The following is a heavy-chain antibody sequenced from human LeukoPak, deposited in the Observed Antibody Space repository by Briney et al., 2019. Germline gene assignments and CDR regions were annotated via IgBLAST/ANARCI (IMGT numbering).Heavy chain of an antibody. CDR3: AREFTGFDY. V-gene: IGHV3-30*01. CDR2: ISYDGSNK. Sequence: PGRSLRLSCAASGFTFISYAMHGVRQAPGKGLEWVAVISYDGSNKYYADSVKGRFTISRDNSKNTLYLQMNSLRAEDTAVYYCAREFTGFDYWGQGTLVTVSS. D-gene: IGHD2-8*02. J-gene: IGHJ4*02. CDR1: GFTFISYA.